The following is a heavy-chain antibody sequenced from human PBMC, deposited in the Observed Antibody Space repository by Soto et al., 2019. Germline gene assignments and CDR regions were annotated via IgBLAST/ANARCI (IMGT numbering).Heavy chain of an antibody. V-gene: IGHV4-34*01. J-gene: IGHJ6*03. CDR1: GGSFIGYY. Sequence: SETLSLTCAVYGGSFIGYYWSWIRQPPGKGLEWIGEINHSGSTNYNPSLKSRVTISVDTSKNQFSLKLSSVTAADTAVYYCARVAAATPYYYYYYMDVWGKGTTVTVSS. CDR2: INHSGST. D-gene: IGHD2-15*01. CDR3: ARVAAATPYYYYYYMDV.